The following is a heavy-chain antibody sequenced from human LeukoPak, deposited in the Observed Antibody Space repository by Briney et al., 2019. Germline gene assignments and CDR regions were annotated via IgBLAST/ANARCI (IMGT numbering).Heavy chain of an antibody. V-gene: IGHV4-59*01. CDR1: GVSISSYY. CDR2: IYFSGTT. D-gene: IGHD5-12*01. CDR3: ASGYTSDWYYFDY. Sequence: TSETLSLTCTVSGVSISSYYWSWIRQPPGEGLEWIGYIYFSGTTNYNPSLKSRVNISMDMSKKQFSLKLSSVTAADTALYFCASGYTSDWYYFDYWGQGTLVTVSS. J-gene: IGHJ4*02.